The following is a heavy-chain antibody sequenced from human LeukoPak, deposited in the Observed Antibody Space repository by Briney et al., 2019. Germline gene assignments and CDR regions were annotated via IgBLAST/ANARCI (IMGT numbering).Heavy chain of an antibody. J-gene: IGHJ4*02. CDR1: GFTFGDYA. CDR3: TRDHRRYSYGPGVDY. V-gene: IGHV3-49*04. CDR2: IRSKAYGGTT. Sequence: GGSLGLSCTASGFTFGDYAMSWVRQAPVKGLEWVGFIRSKAYGGTTEYAASVKGRFTISRDDSKSIAYLQMNSLKTEDTAVYYCTRDHRRYSYGPGVDYWGQGTLVTVSS. D-gene: IGHD5-18*01.